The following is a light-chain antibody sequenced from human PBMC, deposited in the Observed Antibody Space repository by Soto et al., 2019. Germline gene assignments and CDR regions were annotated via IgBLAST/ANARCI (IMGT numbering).Light chain of an antibody. V-gene: IGLV2-8*01. J-gene: IGLJ3*02. Sequence: QSALTQPPSAYGSPGQSVTISCTGTSSDVGAHNFVSWYQHHPGKAPQLMIYEVNRRPSGVPDRFSGSKSGSTASLTVSGLDPEDEADYYCSSYRGNYNWVFGGGTKLTVL. CDR1: SSDVGAHNF. CDR3: SSYRGNYNWV. CDR2: EVN.